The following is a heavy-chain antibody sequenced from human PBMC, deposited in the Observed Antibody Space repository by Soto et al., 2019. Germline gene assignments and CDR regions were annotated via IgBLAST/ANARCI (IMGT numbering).Heavy chain of an antibody. CDR3: ARDRNYYDSSGYLRIRYFDY. D-gene: IGHD3-22*01. J-gene: IGHJ4*02. CDR1: GYTFTGYY. CDR2: INPNSGGA. V-gene: IGHV1-2*04. Sequence: ASVKVSCKASGYTFTGYYMHWVRQAPGQGLEWMGWINPNSGGANYAQKFQGWVTMTRDTSISTAYMELSRLRSDDTAAYYCARDRNYYDSSGYLRIRYFDYWGQGTLVTVSS.